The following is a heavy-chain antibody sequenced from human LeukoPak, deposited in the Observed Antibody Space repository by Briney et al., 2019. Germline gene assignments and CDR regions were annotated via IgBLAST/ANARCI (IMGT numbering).Heavy chain of an antibody. CDR3: ARDRRYNWNYDFDY. J-gene: IGHJ4*02. Sequence: ASVKVSCKASGGTFSSYAISWVRLAPGQGLEWMGIINPSGGSTSYAQKFQGRVTMTRDTSTSTVYMELSSLRSEDTAVYYCARDRRYNWNYDFDYWGQGTLVTVSS. V-gene: IGHV1-46*01. D-gene: IGHD1-7*01. CDR1: GGTFSSYA. CDR2: INPSGGST.